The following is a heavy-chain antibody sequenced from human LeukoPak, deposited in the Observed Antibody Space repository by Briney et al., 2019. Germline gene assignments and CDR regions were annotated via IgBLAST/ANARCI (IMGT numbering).Heavy chain of an antibody. D-gene: IGHD3-10*01. V-gene: IGHV4-38-2*01. Sequence: SETLSLTCGVSGYSISRGYYWAWIRQPPEKGLEWIGTIYHIGSTYYTPSLGSRVTISVDTSKNEFSLKLKSVTAADTAVYYCARAGWIITSGIDYWGQGALVTVSS. CDR3: ARAGWIITSGIDY. CDR2: IYHIGST. CDR1: GYSISRGYY. J-gene: IGHJ4*02.